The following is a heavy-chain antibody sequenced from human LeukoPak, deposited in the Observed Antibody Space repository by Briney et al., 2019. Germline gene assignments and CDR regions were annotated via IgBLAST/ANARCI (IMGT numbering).Heavy chain of an antibody. CDR2: IIPILGIA. J-gene: IGHJ5*02. CDR1: GGTFSSYA. V-gene: IGHV1-69*04. CDR3: ARPYCSSTSCYTYWFDP. D-gene: IGHD2-2*02. Sequence: SVKLSCKASGGTFSSYAISWVRQAPGQGLEWMGRIIPILGIANYAQKFQGRVTITADKSTNTAYMELSSLRSEDTAVYYCARPYCSSTSCYTYWFDPWGQGTVVTVSS.